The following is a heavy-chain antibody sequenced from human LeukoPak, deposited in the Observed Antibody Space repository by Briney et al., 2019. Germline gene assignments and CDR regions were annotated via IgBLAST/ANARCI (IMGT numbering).Heavy chain of an antibody. CDR3: ARGLRWNDY. Sequence: SETLSLTCTVSGGSISGYYWTWIRQSPGKGLEWIGYISFSGSTNYNPSLKSRVTTSVDTSKSQFSLNLNSATAADSAVYYCARGLRWNDYWGQGTLVTVSS. CDR1: GGSISGYY. V-gene: IGHV4-59*01. CDR2: ISFSGST. D-gene: IGHD4-23*01. J-gene: IGHJ4*02.